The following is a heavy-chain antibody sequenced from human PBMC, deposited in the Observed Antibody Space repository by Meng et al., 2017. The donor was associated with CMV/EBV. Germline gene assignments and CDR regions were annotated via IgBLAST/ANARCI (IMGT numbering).Heavy chain of an antibody. CDR1: GFTFSSYC. J-gene: IGHJ4*02. D-gene: IGHD6-6*01. Sequence: GGSLRLSCAASGFTFSSYCMSWVRQAPGKGLEWVANIKQDGSEKYYVDSVKGRFTISRDNAKNSLYLQMNSLRAEDTAVYYCARDGYSSSWHYWGQGTLVTVSS. CDR2: IKQDGSEK. V-gene: IGHV3-7*01. CDR3: ARDGYSSSWHY.